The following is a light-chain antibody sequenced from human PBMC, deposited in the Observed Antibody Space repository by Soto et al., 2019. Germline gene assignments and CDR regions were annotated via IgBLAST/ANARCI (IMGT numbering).Light chain of an antibody. CDR1: DSDIGGYDH. J-gene: IGLJ1*01. Sequence: QSALTQPASVSASPGQSIAISCTGTDSDIGGYDHVSWYQQHPGKAPKLLIYDVTNRPSGVSSRFSGSKAGRTASLTISGLQTEDAADYYCSSHTSSTALVFGTGPTLTVL. CDR2: DVT. CDR3: SSHTSSTALV. V-gene: IGLV2-14*03.